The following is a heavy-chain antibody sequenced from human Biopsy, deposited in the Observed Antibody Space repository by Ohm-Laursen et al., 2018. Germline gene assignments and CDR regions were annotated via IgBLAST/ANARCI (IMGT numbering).Heavy chain of an antibody. V-gene: IGHV4-59*01. CDR3: ARTPRDSFWSGSYKRGLWFDP. D-gene: IGHD3-3*01. Sequence: LSLTWSVSGGSIISYYWTWIRQPPGKGLEWIGHVYNGGITNYNPSLKSRVTISKDTSKNQFSLQVDSVTAADTAVYYCARTPRDSFWSGSYKRGLWFDPWGQGTLVIVSS. J-gene: IGHJ5*02. CDR2: VYNGGIT. CDR1: GGSIISYY.